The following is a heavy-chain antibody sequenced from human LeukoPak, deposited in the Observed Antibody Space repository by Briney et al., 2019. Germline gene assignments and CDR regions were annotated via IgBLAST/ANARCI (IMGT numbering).Heavy chain of an antibody. CDR3: AIGRQQLKDAFDI. V-gene: IGHV1-8*01. J-gene: IGHJ3*02. Sequence: ASVKVSCKASVYAFTSYDINWVRQATGQGLEWMGWMNPNSGNTGYAQKFQGRVTMTRNTSISTAYMELSSLRSEDTAVYYCAIGRQQLKDAFDIWGQGTMVTVSS. D-gene: IGHD6-13*01. CDR1: VYAFTSYD. CDR2: MNPNSGNT.